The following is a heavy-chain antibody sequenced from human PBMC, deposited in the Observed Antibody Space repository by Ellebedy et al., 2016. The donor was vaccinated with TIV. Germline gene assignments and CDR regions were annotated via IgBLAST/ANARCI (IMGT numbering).Heavy chain of an antibody. CDR3: AREPGPGDDYGGRDYNDF. V-gene: IGHV3-23*01. D-gene: IGHD4-23*01. CDR1: GASISSYF. Sequence: PSETLSLTCTVSGASISSYFWSWIRQPPGKGLEWVSSISESGGGTYFTDSVEGRFTISRDNSENTLYLQINTLRAEDTAVYYCAREPGPGDDYGGRDYNDFWGQGTLVTVSS. CDR2: ISESGGGT. J-gene: IGHJ4*02.